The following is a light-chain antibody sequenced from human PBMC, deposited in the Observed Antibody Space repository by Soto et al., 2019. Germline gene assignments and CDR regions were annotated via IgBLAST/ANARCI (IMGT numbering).Light chain of an antibody. CDR1: QSVSSN. CDR3: QQYNNWPPVT. Sequence: EIVMTQSPATLSVSPGDRATLSCRASQSVSSNLAWYQQKPGKAPRLLIYGASTMATGIPARFSGSGSGTEVTLTISSLQSEDFAVYYCQQYNNWPPVTFGGGTKVEIK. CDR2: GAS. V-gene: IGKV3-15*01. J-gene: IGKJ4*01.